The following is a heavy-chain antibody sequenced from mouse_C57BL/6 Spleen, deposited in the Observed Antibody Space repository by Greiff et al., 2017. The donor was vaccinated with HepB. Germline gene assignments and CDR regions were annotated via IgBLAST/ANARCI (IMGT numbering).Heavy chain of an antibody. D-gene: IGHD1-1*01. Sequence: EVKLMESGGGLVKPGGSLKLSCAASGFTFSDYGMHWVRQAPEKGLEWVAYISSGSSTIYYADTVKGRFTISRDNAKNTLFLQMTSLRSEDTAMYYCAREGSSSLYYFDYWGQGTTLTVSS. CDR3: AREGSSSLYYFDY. J-gene: IGHJ2*01. CDR2: ISSGSSTI. CDR1: GFTFSDYG. V-gene: IGHV5-17*01.